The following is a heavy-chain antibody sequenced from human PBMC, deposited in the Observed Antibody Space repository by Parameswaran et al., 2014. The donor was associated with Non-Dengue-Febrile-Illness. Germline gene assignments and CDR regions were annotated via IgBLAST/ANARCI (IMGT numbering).Heavy chain of an antibody. CDR3: AKRHRPGDYYYMDV. CDR1: SNA. Sequence: SNARWIRQPPGKGLEWVSAISGSGGSTYYADSVKGRFTISRDNSKNTLYLQMNSLRAEDTAVYYCAKRHRPGDYYYMDVWGKGTTVTVSS. CDR2: ISGSGGST. D-gene: IGHD1-14*01. V-gene: IGHV3-23*01. J-gene: IGHJ6*03.